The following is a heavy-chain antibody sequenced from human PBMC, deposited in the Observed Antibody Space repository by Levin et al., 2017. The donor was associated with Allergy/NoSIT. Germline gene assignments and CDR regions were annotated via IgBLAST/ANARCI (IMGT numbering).Heavy chain of an antibody. CDR3: ARGRNRVFLNN. Sequence: SETLSLTCIVSGPVSGVSVSSDDYYWSWIRQHPGKGLEWIGYIRYNDSTHYNPSLKSRVTISRDTSENHFSVRLSSVTAADTAGYDCARGRNRVFLNNWGQGVLVTVSS. J-gene: IGHJ4*02. D-gene: IGHD3-16*02. CDR2: IRYNDST. CDR1: GVSVSSDDYY. V-gene: IGHV4-31*03.